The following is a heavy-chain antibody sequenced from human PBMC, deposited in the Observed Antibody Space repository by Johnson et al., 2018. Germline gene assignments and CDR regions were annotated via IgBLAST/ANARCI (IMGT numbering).Heavy chain of an antibody. Sequence: QVQLQESGGGMVQXGRSLRLSCVASGFTFSSYGMHWVRHIQGKGLEWLAIISSDGRYENYAESVQGRFVISRDNSKGTLYLQMNSLREADTAVYFCAKSVAIRGFHLDYWGQGTLVTVSS. D-gene: IGHD2-15*01. CDR2: ISSDGRYE. CDR1: GFTFSSYG. CDR3: AKSVAIRGFHLDY. V-gene: IGHV3-30*18. J-gene: IGHJ4*02.